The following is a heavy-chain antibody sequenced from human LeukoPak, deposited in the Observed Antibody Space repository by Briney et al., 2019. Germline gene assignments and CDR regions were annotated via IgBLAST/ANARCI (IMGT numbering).Heavy chain of an antibody. CDR1: GYTLTELS. CDR3: ARVMYSSGSHPGYFDY. V-gene: IGHV1-18*01. D-gene: IGHD6-19*01. CDR2: ISAYNGNT. Sequence: ASVKVSCKVSGYTLTELSMHWVRQAPGKGLEWMGWISAYNGNTNYAQKLQGRVTMTTDTSTSTAYMELRSLRSDDTAVYYCARVMYSSGSHPGYFDYWGQGTLVTVSS. J-gene: IGHJ4*02.